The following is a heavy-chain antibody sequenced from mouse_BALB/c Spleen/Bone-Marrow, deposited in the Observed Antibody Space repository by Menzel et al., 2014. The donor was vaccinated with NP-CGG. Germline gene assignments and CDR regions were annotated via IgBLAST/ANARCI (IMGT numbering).Heavy chain of an antibody. J-gene: IGHJ3*01. Sequence: QVQLQQSGAELMKPGASVKISCKATGYTFSSYWIEWVKQRPGHGLEWIGEILPGSGSTNYNEKFKGKATFTADTSSNTAYMQLSSLTSEDSAVYYCARHYYGSSHFAYWDQGTLVTVSA. D-gene: IGHD1-1*01. CDR3: ARHYYGSSHFAY. CDR1: GYTFSSYW. V-gene: IGHV1-9*01. CDR2: ILPGSGST.